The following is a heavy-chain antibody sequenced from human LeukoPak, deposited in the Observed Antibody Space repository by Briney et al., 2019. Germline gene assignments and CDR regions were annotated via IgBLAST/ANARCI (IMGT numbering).Heavy chain of an antibody. CDR1: GFTFSSYG. Sequence: RRSLRLSCAASGFTFSSYGMHWVRQAPGKGLEWVAVIWYDGSNKYYADSVKGRFTISRDNSKNTLYLQMNSLRAEDTAVYYCAKDGYCSGGSCYSAYYYGMDVWGQGTTVTVSS. CDR3: AKDGYCSGGSCYSAYYYGMDV. D-gene: IGHD2-15*01. CDR2: IWYDGSNK. J-gene: IGHJ6*02. V-gene: IGHV3-33*06.